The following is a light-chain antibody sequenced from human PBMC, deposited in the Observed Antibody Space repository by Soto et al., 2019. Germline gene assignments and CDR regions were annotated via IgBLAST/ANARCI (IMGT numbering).Light chain of an antibody. CDR2: AAS. Sequence: DVQMTQAPSSLSASVGDRVTITCRASQGISNYLAWYQQKPGKVPKLLIYAASILQSGVPARFSGSGPGTDFTLTISILQPEHGATYYCHKYNSAPRTFGGGTKLEIK. CDR1: QGISNY. J-gene: IGKJ4*01. CDR3: HKYNSAPRT. V-gene: IGKV1-27*01.